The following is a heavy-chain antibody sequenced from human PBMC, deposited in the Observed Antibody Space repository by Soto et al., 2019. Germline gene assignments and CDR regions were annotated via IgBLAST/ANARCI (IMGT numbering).Heavy chain of an antibody. CDR1: GFTLSNFY. CDR2: IKGDGSDA. J-gene: IGHJ4*02. V-gene: IGHV3-7*03. Sequence: GGSLRLSCAASGFTLSNFYISWVRQAPGKGLEWLGNIKGDGSDAHYVDSVKGRFTISRDNAGNSIYLQMNNLRAEDTAMYYCARDPVTSDWGQGTLVTVSS. CDR3: ARDPVTSD.